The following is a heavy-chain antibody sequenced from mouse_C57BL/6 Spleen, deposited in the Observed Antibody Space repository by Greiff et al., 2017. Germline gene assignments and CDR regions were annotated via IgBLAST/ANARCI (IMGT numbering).Heavy chain of an antibody. CDR2: IYPRSGNT. CDR1: GYTFTSYG. CDR3: ARDGDYYGSRYFDY. J-gene: IGHJ2*01. Sequence: QVQLQQSGAELARPGASVKLSCKASGYTFTSYGISWVKQRTGQGLEWIGEIYPRSGNTYYNEKFKGKATLTADKSSSTAYMELRSLTSEDSAVYFCARDGDYYGSRYFDYWGQGTTLTVSS. V-gene: IGHV1-81*01. D-gene: IGHD1-1*01.